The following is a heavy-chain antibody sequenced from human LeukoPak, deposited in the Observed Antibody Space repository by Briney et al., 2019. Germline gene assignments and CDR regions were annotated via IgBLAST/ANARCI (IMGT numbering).Heavy chain of an antibody. V-gene: IGHV4-34*01. CDR3: ARVSVAGTMSYYYMDV. J-gene: IGHJ6*03. Sequence: PSETLSLTCAVYGGSFSGYYWSWIRQPPGKGLEWIGEINHSGSTNYNPSLKSRVTISVDTSKNQFSLKLSSVTAADTAVYYCARVSVAGTMSYYYMDVWGKGTTVTISS. CDR2: INHSGST. D-gene: IGHD6-19*01. CDR1: GGSFSGYY.